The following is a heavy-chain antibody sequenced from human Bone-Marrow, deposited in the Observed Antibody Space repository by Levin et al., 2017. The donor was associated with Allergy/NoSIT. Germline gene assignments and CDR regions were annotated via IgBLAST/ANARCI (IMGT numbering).Heavy chain of an antibody. CDR1: GFTFSSYA. D-gene: IGHD3-10*01. V-gene: IGHV3-30-3*01. Sequence: LSLTCAASGFTFSSYAMHWVRQAPGKGLEWVAVISYDGSNKYYADSVKGRFTISRDNSKNTLYLQMNSLRAEDTAVYYCAREFVGSGSCSDGEGLNYWGQGTLVTVSS. CDR3: AREFVGSGSCSDGEGLNY. J-gene: IGHJ4*02. CDR2: ISYDGSNK.